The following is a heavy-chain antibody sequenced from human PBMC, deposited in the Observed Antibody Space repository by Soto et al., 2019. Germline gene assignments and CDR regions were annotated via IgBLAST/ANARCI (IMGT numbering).Heavy chain of an antibody. D-gene: IGHD6-6*01. V-gene: IGHV3-43*01. CDR3: AKDGSRGIAARPRWFDP. Sequence: TGGSLRLSCTASGFTFGDYTMHWVRQAPGKGLEWVSLITWDGINIEYADSVKGRFTISRDNSKNTLYLQMNSLRAEDTAVYYCAKDGSRGIAARPRWFDPWGQGTLVTVSS. CDR2: ITWDGINI. J-gene: IGHJ5*02. CDR1: GFTFGDYT.